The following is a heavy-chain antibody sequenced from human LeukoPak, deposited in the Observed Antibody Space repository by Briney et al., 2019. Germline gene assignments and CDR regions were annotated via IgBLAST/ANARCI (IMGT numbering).Heavy chain of an antibody. CDR3: ARAKEGYQHWYFDL. CDR1: GFTFSTYW. V-gene: IGHV3-74*01. J-gene: IGHJ2*01. Sequence: GGSLRLSCAASGFTFSTYWMHWVRQAPGKGLVWVSRINSDGSSTSYADSVKGRFTISRDNSRNTLYLQMNSLRVEDTAVYYCARAKEGYQHWYFDLWGRGTLVIVSS. CDR2: INSDGSST. D-gene: IGHD5-18*01.